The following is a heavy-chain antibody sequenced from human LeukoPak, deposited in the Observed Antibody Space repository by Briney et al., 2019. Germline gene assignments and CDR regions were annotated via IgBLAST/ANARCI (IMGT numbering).Heavy chain of an antibody. CDR2: IRSDGSET. Sequence: GGSLRLSCAASGFTFSSHAMHWVRQAPGKGLEYVCAIRSDGSETWYRNSVKGRFTISRDNSKKMLYLQMGSLRVEDMAVYYCARASIVASSPHDVYDIWGRGTMVTVSS. J-gene: IGHJ3*02. CDR3: ARASIVASSPHDVYDI. D-gene: IGHD6-6*01. CDR1: GFTFSSHA. V-gene: IGHV3-64*01.